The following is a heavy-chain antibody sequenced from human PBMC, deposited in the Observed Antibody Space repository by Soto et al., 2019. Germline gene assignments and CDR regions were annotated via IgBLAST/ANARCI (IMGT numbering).Heavy chain of an antibody. D-gene: IGHD4-17*01. J-gene: IGHJ4*02. CDR2: IIPIFGTA. CDR3: CAMTTVTTGVDY. Sequence: QVQLVQSRAEVKKPGSSVKVSCKASGGTFSSNAISWVRQAPRQGLEWMGGIIPIFGTANYAQKFQGRVTITADKSTSTAYMELSSLRSEDTAVYYCCAMTTVTTGVDYWGQGTLVTVSS. V-gene: IGHV1-69*06. CDR1: GGTFSSNA.